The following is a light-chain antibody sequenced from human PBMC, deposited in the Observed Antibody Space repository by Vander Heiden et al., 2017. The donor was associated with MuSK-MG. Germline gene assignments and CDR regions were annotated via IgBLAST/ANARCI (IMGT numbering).Light chain of an antibody. CDR2: QDT. J-gene: IGLJ2*01. CDR3: PAWDSNTVG. CDR1: KLGDKF. V-gene: IGLV3-1*01. Sequence: SYELTQPPSVSVSPGQTATITCSGHKLGDKFPCWYQLKPGQSPLMVIYQDTRRPSGIPERFSGSNSGNTATLTISGTQPMDEADDYCPAWDSNTVGFGGGTKLTVL.